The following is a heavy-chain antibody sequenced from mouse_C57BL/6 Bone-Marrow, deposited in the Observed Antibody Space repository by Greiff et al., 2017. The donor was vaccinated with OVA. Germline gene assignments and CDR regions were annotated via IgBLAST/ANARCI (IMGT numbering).Heavy chain of an antibody. Sequence: VQLKEPRGGLLQPKGSLKLSCAASGFTFNTYAMHWVRQAPGKGLEWVARIRSKSSNYATYYADSVKDRFTISRDDSQSMRYLQMNNLKTEDTAMYYCVRDLGRGYFDYWGQGTTLTVSS. CDR2: IRSKSSNYAT. CDR1: GFTFNTYA. J-gene: IGHJ2*01. CDR3: VRDLGRGYFDY. V-gene: IGHV10-3*01. D-gene: IGHD1-1*01.